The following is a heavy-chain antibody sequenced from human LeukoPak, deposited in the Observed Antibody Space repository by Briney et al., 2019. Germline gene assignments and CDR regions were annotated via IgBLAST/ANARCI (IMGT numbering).Heavy chain of an antibody. CDR3: ARGEKNYYDSSGYGMDY. J-gene: IGHJ4*02. V-gene: IGHV1-69*13. D-gene: IGHD3-22*01. Sequence: SVKVSCKASGGTFSSYAISWVRQAPGQGLEWMGGIIPIFGTANYAQKFQGRVTITADESTSTAYMELSSLRSEDTAVYYCARGEKNYYDSSGYGMDYWGQGTLVTASS. CDR2: IIPIFGTA. CDR1: GGTFSSYA.